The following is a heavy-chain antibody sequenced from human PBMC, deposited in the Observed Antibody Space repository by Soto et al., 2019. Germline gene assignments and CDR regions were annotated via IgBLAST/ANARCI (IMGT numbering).Heavy chain of an antibody. D-gene: IGHD4-17*01. CDR2: INPSGGST. CDR3: ARDSRAKNGDYPPLFY. V-gene: IGHV1-46*01. J-gene: IGHJ4*02. Sequence: GASVKVSCKASGYTFTSYYMHWVRQAPGQGLEWMGIINPSGGSTSYAQKFQGRVTMTRDTSTSTAYMELSSLRSEDTAVYYCARDSRAKNGDYPPLFYWGQGTLVTVSS. CDR1: GYTFTSYY.